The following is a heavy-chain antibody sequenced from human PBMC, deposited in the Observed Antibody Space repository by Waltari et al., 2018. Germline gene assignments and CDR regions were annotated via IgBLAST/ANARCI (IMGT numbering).Heavy chain of an antibody. Sequence: EVQLVESGGGLVNPGGSLRLSCAASGFSFSNAWMNWVRHAPGKGVEWVCRSKTRADGVTSYYAASVRGRFTISRDDSQNTLYLQMNSLKTEDTAVYYCTPPPYYYYYGMDVWGQGTTVTVSS. CDR1: GFSFSNAW. CDR2: SKTRADGVTS. J-gene: IGHJ6*02. CDR3: TPPPYYYYYGMDV. V-gene: IGHV3-15*07.